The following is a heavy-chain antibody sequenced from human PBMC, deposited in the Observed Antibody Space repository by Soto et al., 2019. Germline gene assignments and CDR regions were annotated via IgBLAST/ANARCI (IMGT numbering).Heavy chain of an antibody. CDR3: ARGLEETVTTDWFDH. CDR1: GGTFSGYA. J-gene: IGHJ5*02. CDR2: IIPIFGTA. D-gene: IGHD4-17*01. Sequence: SVKVSCEASGGTFSGYAISWVRQAPGQGLEWMGGIIPIFGTANYAQKFQGRVTITADESTSTAYMELSSLRSEDTAVYYCARGLEETVTTDWFDHWGQGTLVTVSS. V-gene: IGHV1-69*13.